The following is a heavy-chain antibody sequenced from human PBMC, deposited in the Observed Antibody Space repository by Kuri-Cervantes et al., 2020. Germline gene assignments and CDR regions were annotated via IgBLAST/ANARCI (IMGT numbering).Heavy chain of an antibody. CDR1: GFTFGDYA. J-gene: IGHJ6*03. CDR2: IRSKAYGGTT. V-gene: IGHV3-49*04. CDR3: TRDRPDDYGDYGDPRGYYYYYMDV. D-gene: IGHD4-17*01. Sequence: GESLKISCTASGFTFGDYAMSWVRQAPGKGLEWVGFIRSKAYGGTTEYAASVKGRFTISRDDSKSIAYLQMNSLKTEDTAVYYCTRDRPDDYGDYGDPRGYYYYYMDVWGKGTTVTVSS.